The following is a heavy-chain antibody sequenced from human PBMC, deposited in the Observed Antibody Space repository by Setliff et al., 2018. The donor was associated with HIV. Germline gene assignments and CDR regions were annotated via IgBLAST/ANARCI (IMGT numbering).Heavy chain of an antibody. D-gene: IGHD1-26*01. Sequence: GASVKVSCKASGYTFTGYHMHWVRQAPGQGLEWMGIINPSSGSTTYAQKFQGRVTMTRDTSTSTVYMELSSLRSEDTAVYYCARDHMSVGAWVGATSRGLFQHWGQGTLVTVSS. CDR3: ARDHMSVGAWVGATSRGLFQH. CDR1: GYTFTGYH. CDR2: INPSSGST. J-gene: IGHJ1*01. V-gene: IGHV1-46*01.